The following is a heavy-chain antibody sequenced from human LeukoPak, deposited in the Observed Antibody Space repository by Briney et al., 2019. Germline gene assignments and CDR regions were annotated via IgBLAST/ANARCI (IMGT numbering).Heavy chain of an antibody. CDR2: ISSSSSYI. V-gene: IGHV3-21*01. Sequence: GGSLRLSCAASGFTFSSYIMNWVRQAPGKGLEWVSSISSSSSYIYYADSVKGRFTISRDNAKNSLYLQMNSLRAEDTAVYYCARDHSGLNSDYYGMDVWGQGTTVTVSS. CDR3: ARDHSGLNSDYYGMDV. CDR1: GFTFSSYI. D-gene: IGHD1-20*01. J-gene: IGHJ6*02.